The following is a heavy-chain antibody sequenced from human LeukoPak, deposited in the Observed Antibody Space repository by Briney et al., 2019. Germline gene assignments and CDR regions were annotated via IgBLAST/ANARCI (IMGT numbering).Heavy chain of an antibody. D-gene: IGHD3-22*01. CDR2: IWYDGSNK. CDR3: AKGDSSGYYTYFQH. V-gene: IGHV3-33*06. J-gene: IGHJ1*01. CDR1: GGTFSSYG. Sequence: SCKASGGTFSSYGMHWVRQAPGKGLEWVAVIWYDGSNKYYADSVKGRFTISRDNSKNTLYLQMNSLRAEDTAVYYRAKGDSSGYYTYFQHWGQGTLVTVSS.